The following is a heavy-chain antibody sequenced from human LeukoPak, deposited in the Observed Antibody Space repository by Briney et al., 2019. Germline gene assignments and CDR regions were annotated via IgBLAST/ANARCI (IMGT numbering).Heavy chain of an antibody. CDR1: GYTFTGYY. CDR2: INPNSGGT. Sequence: ASVKVSCKASGYTFTGYYMHWVRQAPGQGLERMGWINPNSGGTNYAQKFQGRVTMTRDTSISTAYMELSRLRSDDTAVYYCARDSPPGIAVAAVNDWGQGTLVTVSS. D-gene: IGHD6-19*01. J-gene: IGHJ4*02. V-gene: IGHV1-2*02. CDR3: ARDSPPGIAVAAVND.